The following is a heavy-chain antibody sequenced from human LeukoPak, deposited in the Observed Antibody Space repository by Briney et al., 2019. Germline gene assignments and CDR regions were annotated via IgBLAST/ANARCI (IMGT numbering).Heavy chain of an antibody. J-gene: IGHJ4*02. Sequence: GGSLRLSCAASGFTFSSYAMYWVRQAPGKGLEWVLGVSDSGDGTHYADSVKGRFTISRDNSKNTLYLQMNNLRAEDTAVYYCAKDHANTPVVTNWGQGILVSVSS. V-gene: IGHV3-23*01. D-gene: IGHD2-21*02. CDR1: GFTFSSYA. CDR3: AKDHANTPVVTN. CDR2: VSDSGDGT.